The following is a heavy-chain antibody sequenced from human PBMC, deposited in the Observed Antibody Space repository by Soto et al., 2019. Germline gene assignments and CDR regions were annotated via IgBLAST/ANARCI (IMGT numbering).Heavy chain of an antibody. J-gene: IGHJ4*02. CDR2: ISGSGGST. CDR1: GFTFSSYA. Sequence: GGSLRLSCAASGFTFSSYAMSWVRQAPGKGLEWVSAISGSGGSTYYADSVKSRFTISRDNSKNTLYLQMNSLRAEDTAVYYCAKGSRYYDSSAGYFDYWGQGTLVTVSS. CDR3: AKGSRYYDSSAGYFDY. D-gene: IGHD3-22*01. V-gene: IGHV3-23*01.